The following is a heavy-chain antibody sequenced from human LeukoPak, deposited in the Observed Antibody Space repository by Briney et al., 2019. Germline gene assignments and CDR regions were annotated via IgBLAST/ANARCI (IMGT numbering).Heavy chain of an antibody. Sequence: GTSLRLSCAVSGFTISSHGMHWVRQAPGKGPEWVAMIAYHGNTEYYGESVKGRFTISRDNSKNTLYLQMDSLRAEDTAVYHCAKDWGSGGWYNYFDPWGQGTLVTVSS. CDR2: IAYHGNTE. V-gene: IGHV3-30*18. CDR1: GFTISSHG. J-gene: IGHJ5*02. D-gene: IGHD6-19*01. CDR3: AKDWGSGGWYNYFDP.